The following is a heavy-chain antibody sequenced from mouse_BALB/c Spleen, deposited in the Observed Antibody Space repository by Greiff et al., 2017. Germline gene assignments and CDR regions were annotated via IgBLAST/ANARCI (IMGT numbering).Heavy chain of an antibody. Sequence: QVQLKQSGPGLVAPSQSLSITCTVSGFSLTSYDISWIRQPPGKGLEWLGVIWTGGGTNYNSAFMSRLSISKDNSKSQVFLKMNSLQTDDTAIYYCVRNYYYGSSSYYFDYWGQGTTLTVSS. CDR3: VRNYYYGSSSYYFDY. CDR2: IWTGGGT. CDR1: GFSLTSYD. D-gene: IGHD1-1*01. J-gene: IGHJ2*01. V-gene: IGHV2-9-2*01.